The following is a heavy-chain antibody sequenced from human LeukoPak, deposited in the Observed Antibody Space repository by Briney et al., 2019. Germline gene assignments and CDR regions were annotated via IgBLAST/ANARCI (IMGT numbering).Heavy chain of an antibody. CDR3: ARVSPNTVTTLQYFDY. CDR1: GFTFSSYW. V-gene: IGHV3-7*01. J-gene: IGHJ4*02. CDR2: KNQDGSKK. D-gene: IGHD4-17*01. Sequence: PAWSLTLSCAASGFTFSSYWMSWLRQAPAKGLEGVADKNQDGSKKYYVDSVKGRFTISRDNAKNSLYLQMNSLRAEDTAVYYCARVSPNTVTTLQYFDYWGQGTLVTVSS.